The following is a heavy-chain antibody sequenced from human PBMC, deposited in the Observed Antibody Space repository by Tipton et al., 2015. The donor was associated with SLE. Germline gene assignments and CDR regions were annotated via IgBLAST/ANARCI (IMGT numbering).Heavy chain of an antibody. CDR2: IYTSGST. Sequence: TLSLTCTVSGGSISSYYWSWIRQPPGKGGEWFWYIYTSGSTNYNPSLKSRGTISVDTSTNQFSLKLSSLTAADTAVYYCSGHMITMVRGVKNDFDYWGQGTLVTVSS. J-gene: IGHJ4*02. CDR1: GGSISSYY. CDR3: SGHMITMVRGVKNDFDY. V-gene: IGHV4-4*08. D-gene: IGHD3-10*01.